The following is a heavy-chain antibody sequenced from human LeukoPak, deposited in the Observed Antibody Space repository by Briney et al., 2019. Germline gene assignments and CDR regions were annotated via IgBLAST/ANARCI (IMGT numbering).Heavy chain of an antibody. V-gene: IGHV3-23*01. CDR2: LSGSGRGT. J-gene: IGHJ6*02. Sequence: PGGSLRLSCAASGFTVSNSYLSWVRQAPGKGLEWVSTLSGSGRGTNYADSVKGRFIISRDNSKKTLSLQMSSLRAEDTAAYYCAKMYCRGPWCYTGGDDKFYGMDVWGQGTTVTVSS. CDR1: GFTVSNSY. CDR3: AKMYCRGPWCYTGGDDKFYGMDV. D-gene: IGHD2-15*01.